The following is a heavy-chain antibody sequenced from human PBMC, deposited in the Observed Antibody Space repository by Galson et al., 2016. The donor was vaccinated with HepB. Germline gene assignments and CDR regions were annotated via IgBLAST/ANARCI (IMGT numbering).Heavy chain of an antibody. Sequence: SETLSLTCTVSSDSLSTSDWWSWVRQSPRKGLEWIGEINDSGTTNYNPSLEGRVTISVDTSKNRFSLRLTSVTAADTAVYYCARDATSRATHATFYMWGQGTVVTVSS. D-gene: IGHD1-1*01. CDR3: ARDATSRATHATFYM. CDR1: SDSLSTSDW. J-gene: IGHJ3*02. V-gene: IGHV4-4*02. CDR2: INDSGTT.